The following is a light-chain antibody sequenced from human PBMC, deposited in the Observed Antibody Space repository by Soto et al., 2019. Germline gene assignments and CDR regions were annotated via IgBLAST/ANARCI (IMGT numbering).Light chain of an antibody. CDR1: SSDDGGYNY. CDR2: EVS. Sequence: QSALTQPASVSGSPGQSITISCTGTSSDDGGYNYVSWYQQHPGKAPKLMIYEVSNRPSGVSNRFSGSKSGNTASLTISGLQAEDEADYYCSSYTSSSTYVFGTGTKRTV. V-gene: IGLV2-14*01. J-gene: IGLJ1*01. CDR3: SSYTSSSTYV.